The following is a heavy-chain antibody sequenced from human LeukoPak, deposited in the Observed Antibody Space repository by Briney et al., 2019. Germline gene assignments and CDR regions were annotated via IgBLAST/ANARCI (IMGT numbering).Heavy chain of an antibody. D-gene: IGHD6-25*01. CDR1: GGSFSGYY. Sequence: ASETLSLTCAVYGGSFSGYYWSWIRQPPGKGLEWIGEINHSGSTNYNPSLKSRVTISVDTSKNQFSLKLSSVTAADTAVYYCARGHSGPSRRFDPWGQGTLVTVSS. CDR3: ARGHSGPSRRFDP. CDR2: INHSGST. V-gene: IGHV4-34*01. J-gene: IGHJ5*02.